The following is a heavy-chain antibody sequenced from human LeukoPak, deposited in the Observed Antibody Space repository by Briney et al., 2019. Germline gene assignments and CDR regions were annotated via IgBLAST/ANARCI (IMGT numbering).Heavy chain of an antibody. CDR2: IYTSGST. CDR3: ARLRWGFEYYFDY. CDR1: GGSIGSYY. J-gene: IGHJ4*02. D-gene: IGHD3-16*01. V-gene: IGHV4-4*07. Sequence: SETLSLTCTVSGGSIGSYYWSWIRQPAGKGLEWIGRIYTSGSTNYNTSLKSRVTMSVDTSKNQFSLKLSSVTAADTAVYYCARLRWGFEYYFDYWGQGTLVTVSS.